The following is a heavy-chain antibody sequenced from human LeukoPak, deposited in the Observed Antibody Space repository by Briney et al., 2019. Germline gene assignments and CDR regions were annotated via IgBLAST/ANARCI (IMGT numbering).Heavy chain of an antibody. Sequence: KPSETLSLTCTVSGGSISSYYWSWIRQPPGKGLEWIGYIYYSGSTNYNPSLKSRVTISVDTSKNQFSLKLSSVTAADTAVYYCATESSIAARPGAFDIWGQGTMVTVSS. D-gene: IGHD6-6*01. J-gene: IGHJ3*02. V-gene: IGHV4-59*01. CDR1: GGSISSYY. CDR3: ATESSIAARPGAFDI. CDR2: IYYSGST.